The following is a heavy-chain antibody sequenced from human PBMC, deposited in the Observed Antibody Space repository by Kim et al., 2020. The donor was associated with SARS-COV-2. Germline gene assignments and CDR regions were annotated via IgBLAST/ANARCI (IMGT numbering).Heavy chain of an antibody. CDR1: GGSISSSSYY. CDR3: ARHIPTGITIFGVVQTYGNWFDP. J-gene: IGHJ5*02. CDR2: IYYSGST. D-gene: IGHD3-3*01. V-gene: IGHV4-39*01. Sequence: SETLSLTCTVSGGSISSSSYYWGWIRQPPGKGLEWIGSIYYSGSTYYNPSLKSRVTISVDTSKNQFSLKLSSVTAADTAVYYCARHIPTGITIFGVVQTYGNWFDPWGQGTLVTVSS.